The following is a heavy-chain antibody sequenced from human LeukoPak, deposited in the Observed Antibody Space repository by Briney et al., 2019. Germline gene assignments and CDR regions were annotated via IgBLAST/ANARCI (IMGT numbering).Heavy chain of an antibody. Sequence: ASVKVSCKASGYTFTSYGISWVRQAPGQGLEWMGWISAYNGNTNYAQKPQGRVTMTTDTSTSTAYMEVSSLRSEDTAVYYCARDQKVGATPYFGMDVWGQGTTVTVSS. CDR3: ARDQKVGATPYFGMDV. D-gene: IGHD1-26*01. CDR1: GYTFTSYG. J-gene: IGHJ6*02. V-gene: IGHV1-18*01. CDR2: ISAYNGNT.